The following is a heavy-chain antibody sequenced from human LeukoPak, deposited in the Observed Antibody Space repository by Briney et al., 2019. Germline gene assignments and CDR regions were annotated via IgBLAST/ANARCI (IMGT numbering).Heavy chain of an antibody. V-gene: IGHV1-69*13. D-gene: IGHD3-10*01. J-gene: IGHJ4*02. Sequence: GASVKVSCKASGGTFSSYAISWVRQAPGQGLEWMGGIIPIFGTANYAQKFQGRVTITADESTSTAYMELSSLRSEDTAVYYCASRVDTMVRGLIDYWGQGTLVTVSS. CDR1: GGTFSSYA. CDR2: IIPIFGTA. CDR3: ASRVDTMVRGLIDY.